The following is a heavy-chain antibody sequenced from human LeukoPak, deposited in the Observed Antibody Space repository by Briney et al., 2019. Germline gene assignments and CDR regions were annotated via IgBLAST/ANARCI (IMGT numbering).Heavy chain of an antibody. V-gene: IGHV1-8*01. CDR1: GYTFTSYD. Sequence: GASVKVSCKASGYTFTSYDINRVRQATGQGLEWMGWMNPNSGNTGYAQKFQGRVTMTRNTSISTAYMELSSLRSEDTAVYYCARGSGPWAHDAFDIWGQGTMVTVSS. D-gene: IGHD7-27*01. CDR2: MNPNSGNT. J-gene: IGHJ3*02. CDR3: ARGSGPWAHDAFDI.